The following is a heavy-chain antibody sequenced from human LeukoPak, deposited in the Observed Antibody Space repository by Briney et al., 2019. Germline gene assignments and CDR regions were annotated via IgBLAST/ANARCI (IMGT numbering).Heavy chain of an antibody. Sequence: GGSLRLSCAASGFTFSSYAMSWGRQAPGKGLEWVSAISGSGGSTYYADSVKGRFTISRDNSKNTLYLQMNSLRAEDTAVYYCAKDLILWFGEFDYWGQGTLVTVSS. CDR2: ISGSGGST. V-gene: IGHV3-23*01. CDR1: GFTFSSYA. J-gene: IGHJ4*02. D-gene: IGHD3-10*01. CDR3: AKDLILWFGEFDY.